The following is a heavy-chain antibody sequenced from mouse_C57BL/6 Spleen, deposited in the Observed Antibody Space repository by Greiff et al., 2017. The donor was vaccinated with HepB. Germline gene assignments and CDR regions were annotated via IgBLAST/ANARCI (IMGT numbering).Heavy chain of an antibody. V-gene: IGHV2-2*01. Sequence: VKLVESGPGLVQPSQSLSITCTVSGFSLTSYGVHWVRQSPGKGLEWLGVIWSGGSTDYNAAFISRLSISKDNSKSQVFFKMNSLQADDTAIYYCARNSMIYYGNYEGFDYWGQGTTLTVSS. CDR1: GFSLTSYG. CDR3: ARNSMIYYGNYEGFDY. D-gene: IGHD2-1*01. J-gene: IGHJ2*01. CDR2: IWSGGST.